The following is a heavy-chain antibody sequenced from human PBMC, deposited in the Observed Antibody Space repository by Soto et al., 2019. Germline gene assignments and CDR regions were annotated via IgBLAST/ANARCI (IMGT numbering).Heavy chain of an antibody. Sequence: GGSLRLSCAASGFIFSSFSMNWVRQAPGKGLEWVSSISSGSSYIYYADSVKGRFTIYRHNTKKSLYLQMNSLRAEDTAVYYCARVHASGWIDYWGQGTLVTVSS. CDR2: ISSGSSYI. V-gene: IGHV3-21*01. D-gene: IGHD6-19*01. CDR3: ARVHASGWIDY. CDR1: GFIFSSFS. J-gene: IGHJ4*02.